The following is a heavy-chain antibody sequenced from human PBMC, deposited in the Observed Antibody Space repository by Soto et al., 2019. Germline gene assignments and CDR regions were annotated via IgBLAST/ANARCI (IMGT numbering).Heavy chain of an antibody. J-gene: IGHJ4*02. CDR2: IYYSGTT. V-gene: IGHV4-61*01. Sequence: QVQLQESGPGLVKPSETLSLTCTVSGGSVSSGRYYWSWVRQPPGKGLEWIGYIYYSGTTNYNPSLESRVTISVDTSKNQFSLKLSSVTAADTAVYYCARSGGDYFDYWGQGTLVTVSS. CDR1: GGSVSSGRYY. D-gene: IGHD3-10*01. CDR3: ARSGGDYFDY.